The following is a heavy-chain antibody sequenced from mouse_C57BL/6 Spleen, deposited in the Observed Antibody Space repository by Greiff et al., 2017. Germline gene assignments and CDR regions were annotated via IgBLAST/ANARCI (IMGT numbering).Heavy chain of an antibody. Sequence: EVQLQQSGAELVRPGASVKLSCTASGFNIKDYYMHWVKQRPEQGLEWIGWIVPENGDTEYASKFQDKATITADTSSNTAYLQMSSLTSEDTAVYYCTFTTVVAPGCAYWGQGTLVTVSA. CDR3: TFTTVVAPGCAY. J-gene: IGHJ3*01. CDR2: IVPENGDT. V-gene: IGHV14-4*01. D-gene: IGHD1-1*01. CDR1: GFNIKDYY.